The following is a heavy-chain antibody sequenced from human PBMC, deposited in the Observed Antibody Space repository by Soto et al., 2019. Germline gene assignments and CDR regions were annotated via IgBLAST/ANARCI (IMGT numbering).Heavy chain of an antibody. CDR3: ARDGASSCYTCYYYYFMDV. D-gene: IGHD2-2*02. CDR1: GFTFSSYG. Sequence: HPGGSLRLSCAASGFTFSSYGMHWVRQAPGKGLEWVAVIWYDGSNKYYADSVKGRFTISRDNSKNTLYLQMNSLRAEDTAVYYCARDGASSCYTCYYYYFMDVWGKGTTVTVSS. CDR2: IWYDGSNK. V-gene: IGHV3-33*01. J-gene: IGHJ6*03.